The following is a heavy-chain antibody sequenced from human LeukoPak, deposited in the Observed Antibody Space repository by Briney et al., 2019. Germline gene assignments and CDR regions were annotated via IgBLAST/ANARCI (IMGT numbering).Heavy chain of an antibody. D-gene: IGHD6-6*01. CDR2: ISSSGSTI. V-gene: IGHV3-11*04. Sequence: GGSLRLSCAASGFTFSDYYMSWIRQAPGKGLEWVSYISSSGSTIYYADSVKGRFTISRDNSKNTLYLQMNSLRAEDTAVYYCATGLSYSSSSVFDYWGQGTLVTVSS. CDR3: ATGLSYSSSSVFDY. CDR1: GFTFSDYY. J-gene: IGHJ4*02.